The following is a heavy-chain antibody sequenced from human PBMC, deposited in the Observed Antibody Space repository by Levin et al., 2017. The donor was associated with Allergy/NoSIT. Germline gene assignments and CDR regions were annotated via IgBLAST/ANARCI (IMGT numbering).Heavy chain of an antibody. CDR1: GGTFSSYT. CDR3: ARTPNLLITMVRGVGWFDP. D-gene: IGHD3-10*01. V-gene: IGHV1-69*02. CDR2: IIPILGIA. Sequence: GASVKVSCKASGGTFSSYTISWVRQAPGQGLEWMGRIIPILGIANYAQKFQGRVTITADKSTSTAYMELSSLRSEDTAVYYCARTPNLLITMVRGVGWFDPWGQGTLVTVSS. J-gene: IGHJ5*02.